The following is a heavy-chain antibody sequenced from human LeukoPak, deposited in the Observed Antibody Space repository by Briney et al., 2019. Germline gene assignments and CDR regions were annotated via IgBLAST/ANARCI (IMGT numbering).Heavy chain of an antibody. Sequence: GGSLRLSCAASGFTFSSYWMHWVRQAPGKGLVWFSRINSDGSSTSYADSVKGRFTISRDNAKNTLYLQMNSLRAEDTAVYYCARGLLAIVVVPAAVDYWGQGTLVTVSS. J-gene: IGHJ4*02. CDR3: ARGLLAIVVVPAAVDY. D-gene: IGHD2-2*01. CDR2: INSDGSST. CDR1: GFTFSSYW. V-gene: IGHV3-74*01.